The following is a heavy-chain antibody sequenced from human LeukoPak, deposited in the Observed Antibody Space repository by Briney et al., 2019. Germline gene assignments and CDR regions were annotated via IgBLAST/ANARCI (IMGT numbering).Heavy chain of an antibody. CDR2: INTYTGNP. CDR1: GYTFTSYA. V-gene: IGHV7-4-1*02. CDR3: ARWDYDSSGYALYYFDY. D-gene: IGHD3-22*01. Sequence: ASVKVSCKASGYTFTSYAMNWVRQAPGQGLGWMGWINTYTGNPTYAQGFTGRFVFSLDTSVSTAYLQISSLKAEDTAVYYCARWDYDSSGYALYYFDYWGQGTLVTVSS. J-gene: IGHJ4*02.